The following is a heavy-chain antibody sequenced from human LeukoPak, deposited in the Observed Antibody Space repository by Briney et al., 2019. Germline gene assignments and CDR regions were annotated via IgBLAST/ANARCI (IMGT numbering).Heavy chain of an antibody. CDR3: ARGRNYAYLSYFDY. CDR2: IIPIFGTA. V-gene: IGHV1-69*13. Sequence: ASVKVSCKASGGTFSSYAISWVRQAPGQGLEWMGGIIPIFGTANYAQKFQGRVTITADESTSTAYMELSSLRSDDTAIYYCARGRNYAYLSYFDYWGQGTLVTVSS. J-gene: IGHJ4*02. CDR1: GGTFSSYA. D-gene: IGHD1-7*01.